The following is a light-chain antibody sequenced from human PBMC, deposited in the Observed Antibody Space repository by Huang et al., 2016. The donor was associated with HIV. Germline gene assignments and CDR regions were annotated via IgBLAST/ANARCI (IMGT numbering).Light chain of an antibody. Sequence: ETVLTQSPATPSLSPGERATLACRASQSVNSYLAWYQQKPGQTPRLLIYDASNRSTGIPARFSVSGSGTDFTLTISSLEPEDFAVYYCQQRKYWPPITFGQGTRLEMK. CDR3: QQRKYWPPIT. J-gene: IGKJ5*01. CDR1: QSVNSY. V-gene: IGKV3-11*01. CDR2: DAS.